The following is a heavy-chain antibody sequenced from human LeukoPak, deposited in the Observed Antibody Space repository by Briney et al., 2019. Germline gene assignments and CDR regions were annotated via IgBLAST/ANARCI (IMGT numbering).Heavy chain of an antibody. Sequence: PSETLSLTCTVSGGSISSSYYYWSWIRQPAGKGLEWIGSIYYSGSTYYNPSLKSRVTISVGTSKNQFSLKLSSVTAADTAVYYCAREVIHDAFDIWGQGTMVTVSS. D-gene: IGHD3-16*02. V-gene: IGHV4-39*07. CDR3: AREVIHDAFDI. J-gene: IGHJ3*02. CDR1: GGSISSSYYY. CDR2: IYYSGST.